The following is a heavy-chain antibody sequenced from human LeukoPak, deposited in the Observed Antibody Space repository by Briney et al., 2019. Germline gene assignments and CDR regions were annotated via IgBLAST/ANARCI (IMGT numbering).Heavy chain of an antibody. Sequence: LPGGSLRLSCSASGFTFSRYAMHWVCQAPGKGLEYVSAISSNGGSTYYADSVKGRFTISRDNSRNTLHLQMSSLRVEDTAVYYCVKDSSSGSYFDYWGQGTLVTVSS. CDR3: VKDSSSGSYFDY. CDR1: GFTFSRYA. D-gene: IGHD3-10*01. CDR2: ISSNGGST. V-gene: IGHV3-64D*06. J-gene: IGHJ4*02.